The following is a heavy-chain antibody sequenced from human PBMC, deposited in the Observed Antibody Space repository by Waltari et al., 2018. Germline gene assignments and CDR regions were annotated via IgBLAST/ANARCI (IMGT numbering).Heavy chain of an antibody. J-gene: IGHJ4*02. V-gene: IGHV3-7*01. CDR1: GFTLSSHW. CDR3: ARDVDY. Sequence: EVRVVESGGGWVQPGGSLRLSCAASGFTLSSHWMSWFRQAPGKGLEWVANMRPDGSQKYYVDSVKGRFTISRDNAKNSLYLQMNSLRVEDTAVYYCARDVDYWGQGTLVTVSS. CDR2: MRPDGSQK.